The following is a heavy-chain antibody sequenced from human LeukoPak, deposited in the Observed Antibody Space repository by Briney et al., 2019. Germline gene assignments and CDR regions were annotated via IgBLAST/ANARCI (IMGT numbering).Heavy chain of an antibody. CDR3: ARGGSNDDTTVYYYEDWFDP. CDR2: ISVYNGNT. J-gene: IGHJ5*02. V-gene: IGHV1-18*01. D-gene: IGHD3-22*01. CDR1: VYSFTNYG. Sequence: GASVKVSSTSSVYSFTNYGITWGRHGPGQGLEWMGWISVYNGNTIYAHKLQGRVTMTTDTSTRTAYMELRSLRSDDTAVYYCARGGSNDDTTVYYYEDWFDPWGQGTLVTVSS.